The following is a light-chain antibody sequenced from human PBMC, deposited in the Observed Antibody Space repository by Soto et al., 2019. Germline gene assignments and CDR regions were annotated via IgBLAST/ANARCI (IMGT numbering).Light chain of an antibody. CDR1: QTINRW. CDR2: KAS. CDR3: QHWS. V-gene: IGKV1-5*03. J-gene: IGKJ1*01. Sequence: DIQMTQSPSTLSASVGDRVTITCRASQTINRWLAWYQQKPGEVPKLLIYKASVLESGVPSRFSGSGSGTEFTLTISMLQPEDVATYYCQHWSFGQGTKVEI.